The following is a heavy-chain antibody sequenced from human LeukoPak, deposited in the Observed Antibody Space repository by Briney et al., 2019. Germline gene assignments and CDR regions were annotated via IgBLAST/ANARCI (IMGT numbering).Heavy chain of an antibody. CDR3: ARIAAAGPYYYYYMDV. D-gene: IGHD6-13*01. V-gene: IGHV3-7*01. CDR2: IKQDGSEK. CDR1: GFTFSSYW. Sequence: GGSLRLSXAASGFTFSSYWMSWVRQAPGKGLEWVANIKQDGSEKYYVDSVKGRFTISRDNAKNSLYLQMNSLRAEDTAVYYCARIAAAGPYYYYYMDVWGKGTTVTVSS. J-gene: IGHJ6*03.